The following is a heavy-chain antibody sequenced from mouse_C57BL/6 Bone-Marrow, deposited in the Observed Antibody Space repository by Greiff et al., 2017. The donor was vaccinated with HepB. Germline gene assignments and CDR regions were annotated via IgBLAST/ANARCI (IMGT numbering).Heavy chain of an antibody. CDR2: ISDGGSYT. CDR3: ARAPPPYYGSSYWYFDV. D-gene: IGHD1-1*01. J-gene: IGHJ1*03. CDR1: GFTFSSYA. Sequence: EVKVEESGGGLVKPGGSLKLSCAASGFTFSSYAMSWVRQTPEKRLEWVATISDGGSYTYYPDNVKGRFTISRDNAKKNLYLQMSHLKSEDTAMYYCARAPPPYYGSSYWYFDVWGTGTTVTVSS. V-gene: IGHV5-4*03.